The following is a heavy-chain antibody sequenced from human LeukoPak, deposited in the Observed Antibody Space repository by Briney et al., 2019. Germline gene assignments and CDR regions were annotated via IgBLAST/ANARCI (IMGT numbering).Heavy chain of an antibody. CDR2: IYYSGST. CDR3: ATFYYDTRSFDM. Sequence: PSETLSLTCTVSGGSISSSSYYWGWIRQPPGKGLEWIGSIYYSGSTYYNPSLKSRVTISVDTSKNQFSLKLSSVTAADTAVYYCATFYYDTRSFDMWGQGTMVTVSS. CDR1: GGSISSSSYY. V-gene: IGHV4-39*01. D-gene: IGHD3-22*01. J-gene: IGHJ3*02.